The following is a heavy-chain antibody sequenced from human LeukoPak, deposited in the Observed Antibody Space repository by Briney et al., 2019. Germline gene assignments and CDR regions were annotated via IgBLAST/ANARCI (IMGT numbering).Heavy chain of an antibody. Sequence: PSETLSLTCTVSGGSISSSSYYWGWIRQPPGKGLEWIGSIYYSGSTYYNPSLKSRVTISVDTSKNQFSLKLSSVTAADTAVYYCARHHRTTTSGYSYGQSSGWFLTVFDYWGQGTLVTVSS. CDR2: IYYSGST. V-gene: IGHV4-39*01. D-gene: IGHD5-18*01. J-gene: IGHJ4*02. CDR1: GGSISSSSYY. CDR3: ARHHRTTTSGYSYGQSSGWFLTVFDY.